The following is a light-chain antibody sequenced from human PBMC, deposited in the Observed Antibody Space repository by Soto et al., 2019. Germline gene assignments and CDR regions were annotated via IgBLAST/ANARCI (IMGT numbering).Light chain of an antibody. CDR1: SSNIGAGYD. J-gene: IGLJ3*02. CDR3: QSYDSSLSAL. Sequence: QLVLTQPPSVSGAPGQRVTISCTGSSSNIGAGYDVHWYQQLPGTAPKLLIYGNSNRPSGVPDXFSGSKSGTSASLAITGLQAEDEADYYCQSYDSSLSALFGGGTKLTVL. V-gene: IGLV1-40*01. CDR2: GNS.